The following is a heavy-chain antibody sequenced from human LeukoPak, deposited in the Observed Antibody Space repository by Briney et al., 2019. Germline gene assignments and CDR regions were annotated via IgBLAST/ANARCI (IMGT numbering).Heavy chain of an antibody. CDR1: GATLNIGHA. V-gene: IGHV1-69*04. J-gene: IGHJ5*02. D-gene: IGHD1-14*01. CDR3: SPCDHAYDWFCP. Sequence: GASVKVSNKAFGATLNIGHAFIWSRQAPGQGLQWMGRMIPFLGEVNYAQNFQGRVSFTADRSTATMYMELKRLRLDDTAIYYCSPCDHAYDWFCPWGHGDLVTVSA. CDR2: MIPFLGEV.